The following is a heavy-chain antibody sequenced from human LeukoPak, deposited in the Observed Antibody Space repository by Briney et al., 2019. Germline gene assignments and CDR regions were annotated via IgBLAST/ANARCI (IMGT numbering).Heavy chain of an antibody. J-gene: IGHJ1*01. CDR1: GGSISSGSYY. CDR2: IYTSGST. CDR3: ARAGLLTGYCSSTSCQGYFQH. D-gene: IGHD2-2*01. Sequence: SETLSLTCTVSGGSISSGSYYWGWIRQPAGKGLEWIGRIYTSGSTNYNPSLKSRVTISVDTSKNQFSLKLSSVTAADTAVYYCARAGLLTGYCSSTSCQGYFQHWGQGTLVTVSS. V-gene: IGHV4-61*02.